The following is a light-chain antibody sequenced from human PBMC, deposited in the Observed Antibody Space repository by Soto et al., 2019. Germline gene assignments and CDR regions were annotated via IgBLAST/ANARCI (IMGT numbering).Light chain of an antibody. CDR3: QLWDSITDRYV. Sequence: SYELTQPHSVSVATEQTATVTCGENKIGSKSVHWYQQKPGQAPVLVVYDNSDRPSGIPERFSGSNSGSTATLTISRVEAGDEADYYCQLWDSITDRYVFGTGTKVTVL. J-gene: IGLJ1*01. V-gene: IGLV3-21*02. CDR2: DNS. CDR1: KIGSKS.